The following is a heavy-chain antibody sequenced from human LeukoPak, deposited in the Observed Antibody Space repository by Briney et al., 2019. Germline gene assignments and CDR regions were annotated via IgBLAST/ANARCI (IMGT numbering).Heavy chain of an antibody. D-gene: IGHD6-19*01. V-gene: IGHV4-39*07. CDR1: GGSISSNNYH. J-gene: IGHJ4*02. CDR2: IYYSGNT. Sequence: PSETLSLTCTVSGGSISSNNYHWGWIRQPPGKGLEWIGSIYYSGNTHYNPSLKSRVTISVDTSKNQFSLKLTSVTAADTAVYYCARDRVSGWPQFEYWGQGTLVTVSS. CDR3: ARDRVSGWPQFEY.